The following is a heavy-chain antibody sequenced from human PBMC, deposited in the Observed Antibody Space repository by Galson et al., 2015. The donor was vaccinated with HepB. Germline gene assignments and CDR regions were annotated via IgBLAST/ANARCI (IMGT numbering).Heavy chain of an antibody. D-gene: IGHD5-12*01. J-gene: IGHJ6*02. CDR2: IYPGDSDT. CDR1: GYSFTSYW. CDR3: ARLGRGYSGYDKYYGMDV. Sequence: QSGAEVKKPGESLKISCKGSGYSFTSYWIGWVRQMPGKGLEWMGIIYPGDSDTRYSPSFQGQVTISADKSISTAYLQWSSLKASDTAMYYCARLGRGYSGYDKYYGMDVWGQGTTVTVSS. V-gene: IGHV5-51*01.